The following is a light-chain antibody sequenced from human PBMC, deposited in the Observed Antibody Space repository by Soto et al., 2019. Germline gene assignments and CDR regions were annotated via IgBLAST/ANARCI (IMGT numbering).Light chain of an antibody. Sequence: EIVLTQSPGTLSLSPGERATLSCRASQSVSSSYLAWYQQKPGQAPRLLIYGASSRATGIPDRFSGSGSGTDFTLTISRLEPEGFAVYYCQQYGSSPLLTFGGGTKVEIK. V-gene: IGKV3-20*01. J-gene: IGKJ4*01. CDR2: GAS. CDR3: QQYGSSPLLT. CDR1: QSVSSSY.